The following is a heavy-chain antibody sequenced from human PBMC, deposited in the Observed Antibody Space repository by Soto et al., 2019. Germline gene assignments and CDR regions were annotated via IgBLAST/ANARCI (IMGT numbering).Heavy chain of an antibody. V-gene: IGHV3-30*18. D-gene: IGHD6-19*01. Sequence: GGSLRLSCAASGFTFINYGIHWVRQAPGKGLEWVALISYDGNNKYYADSVEGRFTVSRDTSKNTLYLQMNSLRAEDTAVYYCAKDKSQWRDGAFDIWGQGTMVTVSS. J-gene: IGHJ3*02. CDR2: ISYDGNNK. CDR1: GFTFINYG. CDR3: AKDKSQWRDGAFDI.